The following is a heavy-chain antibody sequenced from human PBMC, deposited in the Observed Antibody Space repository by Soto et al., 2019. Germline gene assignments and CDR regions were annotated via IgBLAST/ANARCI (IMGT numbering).Heavy chain of an antibody. CDR3: AKNQGVELVPLATVDWFDP. V-gene: IGHV3-23*01. CDR1: GFIFENFG. D-gene: IGHD1-26*01. Sequence: GGSLRLSCAASGFIFENFGMSLVRLAPGKGLEWISSISGSGFKKYYADSVKGRFTISRDNSKSTVYLELNNLSAEDTAVYHCAKNQGVELVPLATVDWFDPWGQGSVVTVSS. J-gene: IGHJ5*02. CDR2: ISGSGFKK.